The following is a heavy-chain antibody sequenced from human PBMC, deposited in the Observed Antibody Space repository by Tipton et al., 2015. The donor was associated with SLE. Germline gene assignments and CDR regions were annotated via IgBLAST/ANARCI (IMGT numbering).Heavy chain of an antibody. J-gene: IGHJ2*01. V-gene: IGHV3-53*01. CDR2: IYGGGNK. D-gene: IGHD3-10*01. CDR3: AKDKIAGDGSWVFDL. Sequence: SLRLSCAASGFIVSSSYMSWVRQAPGKGLDWVSVIYGGGNKFYADFVKGRFTISRDNPQNTLYLQMNSLRAEDTAVYYCAKDKIAGDGSWVFDLWGRGTLVTVSS. CDR1: GFIVSSSY.